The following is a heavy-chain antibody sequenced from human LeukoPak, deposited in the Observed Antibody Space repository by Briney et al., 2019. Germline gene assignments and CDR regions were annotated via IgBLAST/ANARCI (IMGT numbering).Heavy chain of an antibody. J-gene: IGHJ4*02. CDR2: IRSKANSYAT. CDR1: GFTFSGSA. Sequence: GGSLRLSCAASGFTFSGSAMHWVRQASGKGLEWVGRIRSKANSYATAYAASVKGRFIISRDDSKNTAYLQMNRLKTEDTAVYYCTTYQTPIDYWGQGTLVTVSS. V-gene: IGHV3-73*01. CDR3: TTYQTPIDY.